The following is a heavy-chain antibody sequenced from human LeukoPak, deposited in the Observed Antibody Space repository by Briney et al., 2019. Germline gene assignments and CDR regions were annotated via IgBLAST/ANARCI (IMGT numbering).Heavy chain of an antibody. V-gene: IGHV4-4*07. Sequence: SETLSLTCTVPGGSISSYYWSWIRQPAGKGLEWIGRTYTSGSTNYNPSLKSRVTMSVDTSKNQFSLKLSSVTAADTAVYYCARDITMVRGVIIRPYNWFDPWGQGTLVTVSS. CDR2: TYTSGST. J-gene: IGHJ5*02. D-gene: IGHD3-10*01. CDR3: ARDITMVRGVIIRPYNWFDP. CDR1: GGSISSYY.